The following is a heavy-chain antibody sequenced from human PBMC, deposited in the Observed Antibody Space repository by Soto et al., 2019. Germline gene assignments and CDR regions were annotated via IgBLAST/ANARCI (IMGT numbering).Heavy chain of an antibody. V-gene: IGHV3-33*01. Sequence: GGSLRLSCAASGFTFSSYGMHWVRQAPGKGLEWVAVIWYDGSNKYYADSVKGRFTISRDNSKNTLYLQMNSLRAEDTAVYYCARSMVRGVILTHYYYYYGMDVWGQGTTVTVSS. CDR1: GFTFSSYG. CDR3: ARSMVRGVILTHYYYYYGMDV. CDR2: IWYDGSNK. D-gene: IGHD3-10*01. J-gene: IGHJ6*02.